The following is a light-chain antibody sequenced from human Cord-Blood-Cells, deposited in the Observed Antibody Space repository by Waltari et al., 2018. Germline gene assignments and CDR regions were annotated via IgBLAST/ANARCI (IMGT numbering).Light chain of an antibody. J-gene: IGLJ2*01. CDR1: SSDVGGYNY. Sequence: QSALTQPPSASGSPGQSVTTSCTGTSSDVGGYNYVSWYQPHPGKAPKLMIYEVSQRPSGVPDRFSGSKSGNTASLAVAGLQAEDEADYYCSSYAGSNNLVFGGGTKLTVL. CDR2: EVS. CDR3: SSYAGSNNLV. V-gene: IGLV2-8*01.